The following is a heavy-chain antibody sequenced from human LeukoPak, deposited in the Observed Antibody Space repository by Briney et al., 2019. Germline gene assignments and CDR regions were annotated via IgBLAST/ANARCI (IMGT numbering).Heavy chain of an antibody. CDR2: IKQDGSEK. CDR1: RFSFSSYW. J-gene: IGHJ4*02. D-gene: IGHD3/OR15-3a*01. Sequence: PGGSLRLSCAASRFSFSSYWMSWVRQAPGKGLEWVANIKQDGSEKYYVDSVKGRFTISRDNAENSLFLQMNSLRDEDTAVYYCARGVLAYFDFWTGQGQFDYWGQGTLVTVSS. CDR3: ARGVLAYFDFWTGQGQFDY. V-gene: IGHV3-7*01.